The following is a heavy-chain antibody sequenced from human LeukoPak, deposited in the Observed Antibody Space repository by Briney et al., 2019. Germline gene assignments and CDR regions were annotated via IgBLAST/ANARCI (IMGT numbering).Heavy chain of an antibody. V-gene: IGHV4-39*01. Sequence: SETLSLTCTVSGGSISSSSYYWGWLRQPPGKGLEWIGSIYYSGSTYYNPSLKSRVTISVDTSKNQFSLKLSSVTAADTAVYYCARRIAVAGYFDYWGQGTLVTVSS. J-gene: IGHJ4*02. CDR3: ARRIAVAGYFDY. CDR1: GGSISSSSYY. CDR2: IYYSGST. D-gene: IGHD6-19*01.